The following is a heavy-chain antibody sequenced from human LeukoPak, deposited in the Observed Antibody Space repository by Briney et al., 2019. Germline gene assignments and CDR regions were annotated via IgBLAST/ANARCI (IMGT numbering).Heavy chain of an antibody. D-gene: IGHD3-22*01. Sequence: ASVKVSCKASGYTFTGYYMHWVRQAPGQGLEWMGWINPNSGGTNYAQKFQGRVTMTRDTSISTAYMELSRLRSDDTAVYYCASNGAPYSNESGVNYYVPIVFDIWGKGTMFTVSS. V-gene: IGHV1-2*02. CDR2: INPNSGGT. J-gene: IGHJ3*02. CDR1: GYTFTGYY. CDR3: ASNGAPYSNESGVNYYVPIVFDI.